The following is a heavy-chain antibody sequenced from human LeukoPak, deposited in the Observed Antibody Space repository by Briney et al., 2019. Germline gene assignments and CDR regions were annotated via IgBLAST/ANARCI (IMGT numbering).Heavy chain of an antibody. J-gene: IGHJ4*02. V-gene: IGHV4-31*03. CDR3: ARALERYYYDSSGYYAHFDY. CDR2: IYYSGST. CDR1: GGSISNGDYY. D-gene: IGHD3-22*01. Sequence: SETLSLTCTVSGGSISNGDYYWSWLRQHPGKGLEWIGYIYYSGSTYYNPSLKSRVTISGDTSKNQFSLKLRSVTAADTAVYYCARALERYYYDSSGYYAHFDYWGQGTLVTVSS.